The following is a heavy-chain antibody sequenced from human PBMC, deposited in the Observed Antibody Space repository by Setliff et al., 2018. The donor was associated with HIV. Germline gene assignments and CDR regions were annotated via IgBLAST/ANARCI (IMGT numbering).Heavy chain of an antibody. J-gene: IGHJ5*02. CDR1: GGSFGTYY. D-gene: IGHD3-16*01. Sequence: SETLSLTCAVYGGSFGTYYWSWIRQPPGVGLQWIGEINHSGSTHYNPSLKRRVTISVDTSKNQFSLKLSSVTAADTAVYYCAREHEGGTGWFDPWGQGTLVTVSS. CDR3: AREHEGGTGWFDP. CDR2: INHSGST. V-gene: IGHV4-34*01.